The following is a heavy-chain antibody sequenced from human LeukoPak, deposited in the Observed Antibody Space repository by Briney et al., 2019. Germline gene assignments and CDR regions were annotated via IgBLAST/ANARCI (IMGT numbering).Heavy chain of an antibody. V-gene: IGHV3-21*01. CDR2: ISSSSSYI. J-gene: IGHJ4*02. Sequence: GGSLRLSCAASGFTFSSYSMNWVRQAPGKGLEWVSSISSSSSYIYYADSVKGRFTISRDNAKNSLYLQMNSPRAEDTAVYYCARGRGATQYFDYWGQGTLVTVSS. CDR1: GFTFSSYS. CDR3: ARGRGATQYFDY. D-gene: IGHD2-15*01.